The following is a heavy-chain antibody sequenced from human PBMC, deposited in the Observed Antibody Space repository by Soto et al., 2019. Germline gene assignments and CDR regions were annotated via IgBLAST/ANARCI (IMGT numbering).Heavy chain of an antibody. CDR3: ARDLCSGGSCYSQGFDY. CDR2: IIPILGIA. V-gene: IGHV1-69*08. Sequence: QVQLVQSGAEVKKPGSSVKVSCKASGGTFSSYTISWVRQAPGQGLECMGRIIPILGIANYAQKFQGRVTITADKSTSTAYMELSSLRSEDTAVYYCARDLCSGGSCYSQGFDYWGQGTLVTVSS. D-gene: IGHD2-15*01. J-gene: IGHJ4*02. CDR1: GGTFSSYT.